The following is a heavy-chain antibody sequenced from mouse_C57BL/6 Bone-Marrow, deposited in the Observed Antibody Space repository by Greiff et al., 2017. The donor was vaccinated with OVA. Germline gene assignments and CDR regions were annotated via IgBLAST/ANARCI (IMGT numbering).Heavy chain of an antibody. CDR1: GYTFTSYG. D-gene: IGHD1-1*01. CDR3: ARERTTVVDYFDY. V-gene: IGHV1-81*01. Sequence: VHLVESGAELARPGASVKLSCKASGYTFTSYGISWVKQRTGQGLEWIGEIYPRSGNTYYNEKFKGKATLTADKSSSTAYMELRSLTSEDSAVYFCARERTTVVDYFDYWGQGTTLTVSS. CDR2: IYPRSGNT. J-gene: IGHJ2*01.